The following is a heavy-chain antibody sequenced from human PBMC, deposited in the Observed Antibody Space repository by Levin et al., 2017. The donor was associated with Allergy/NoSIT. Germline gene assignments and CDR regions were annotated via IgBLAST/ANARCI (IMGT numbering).Heavy chain of an antibody. CDR1: GGSISSYY. CDR3: ARGYSYGRWWFDP. Sequence: GSLRLSCTVSGGSISSYYWSWIRQPPGKGLEWIGYIYYSGSTNYNPSLKSRVTISVDTSKNQFSLKLSSVTAADTAVYYCARGYSYGRWWFDPWGQGTLVTVSS. D-gene: IGHD5-18*01. J-gene: IGHJ5*02. V-gene: IGHV4-59*01. CDR2: IYYSGST.